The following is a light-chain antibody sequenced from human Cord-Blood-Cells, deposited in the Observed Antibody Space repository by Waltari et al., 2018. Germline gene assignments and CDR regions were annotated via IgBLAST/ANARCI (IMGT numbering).Light chain of an antibody. Sequence: EIVMTQSPATLSLSPGERATLSCRSSQSVSSSYLSWYQQKPGQAPRRLIYGASTRATGIPARFSGSGSGTDFTLTISSLQPEDFAVYYCQQDYNCPLTFGQGTRLEIK. J-gene: IGKJ5*01. CDR3: QQDYNCPLT. CDR2: GAS. V-gene: IGKV3D-7*01. CDR1: QSVSSSY.